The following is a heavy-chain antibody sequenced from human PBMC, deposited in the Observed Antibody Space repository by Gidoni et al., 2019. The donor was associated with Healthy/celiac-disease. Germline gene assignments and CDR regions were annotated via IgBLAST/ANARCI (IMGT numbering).Heavy chain of an antibody. J-gene: IGHJ2*01. V-gene: IGHV1-24*01. CDR2: FDPEDGET. D-gene: IGHD2-2*01. CDR3: ATRYCSSTSCFRGMDWYFDL. Sequence: QVQLVQSGAEVKKPGASVKVSCKVSGYTLTALSMHWVRPAPGKGLEWMGGFDPEDGETIYAQKFQGRVTMTEDTSTDTAYMELSSLRSEDTAVYYCATRYCSSTSCFRGMDWYFDLWGRGTLVTVSS. CDR1: GYTLTALS.